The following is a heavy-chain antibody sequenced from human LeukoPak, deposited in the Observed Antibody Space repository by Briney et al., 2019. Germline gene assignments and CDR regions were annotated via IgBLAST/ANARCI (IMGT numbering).Heavy chain of an antibody. CDR2: TYYRSKWSN. J-gene: IGHJ4*02. CDR3: ARGLRPDFFSY. CDR1: GDSVSSDRVT. Sequence: SQTLSLTCAISGDSVSSDRVTWNWIRQSPSRGLEWLVRTYYRSKWSNDYAVSVRSRITINPDTSKNQFSLQLNSVTPEDTAVYYCARGLRPDFFSYWGQGTPVTVSS. D-gene: IGHD3-3*01. V-gene: IGHV6-1*01.